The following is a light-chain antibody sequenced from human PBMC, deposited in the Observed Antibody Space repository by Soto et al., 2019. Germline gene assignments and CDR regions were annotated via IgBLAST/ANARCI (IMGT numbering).Light chain of an antibody. CDR1: ISNIDGNY. CDR2: DDN. CDR3: GSWDSSLSAYV. Sequence: KDTISFSESISNIDGNYMSWYQQLPGTSPKLLIYDDNNRPSGIPDRFSGSQSRPPATLHITGFQTGDEADYYCGSWDSSLSAYVCGSGPKATV. V-gene: IGLV1-51*01. J-gene: IGLJ1*01.